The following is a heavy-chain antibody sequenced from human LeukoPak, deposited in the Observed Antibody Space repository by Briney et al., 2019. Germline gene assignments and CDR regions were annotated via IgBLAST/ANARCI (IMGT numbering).Heavy chain of an antibody. Sequence: ASVKVSCKATGYTFTSYYMHWVRQAPGQGLEWMGIINPSGGSTSYAQKFQGRVTMTRDTSTSTVYMELSSLRSEDTAVYYCARDRDYGDHYWIFDYWGQGTLVTVSS. V-gene: IGHV1-46*01. CDR2: INPSGGST. CDR1: GYTFTSYY. J-gene: IGHJ4*02. D-gene: IGHD4-17*01. CDR3: ARDRDYGDHYWIFDY.